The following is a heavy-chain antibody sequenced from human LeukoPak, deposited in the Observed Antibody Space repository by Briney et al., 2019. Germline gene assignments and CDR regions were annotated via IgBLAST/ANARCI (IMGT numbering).Heavy chain of an antibody. V-gene: IGHV1-2*04. CDR2: INPNGGGT. Sequence: HWASVKVSCKASGYTFTGYYFHWVRQAPGQGLEWMGWINPNGGGTNYAQKFQGWVTMTTDTSISTAYLDLNRLSSDDTAVYYCAREAWLGKLRGGGLDVWGKGTTVTVSS. CDR3: AREAWLGKLRGGGLDV. D-gene: IGHD3-10*01. CDR1: GYTFTGYY. J-gene: IGHJ6*04.